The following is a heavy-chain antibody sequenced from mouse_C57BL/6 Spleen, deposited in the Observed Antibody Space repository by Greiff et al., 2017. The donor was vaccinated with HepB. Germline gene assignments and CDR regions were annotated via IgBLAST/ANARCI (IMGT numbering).Heavy chain of an antibody. Sequence: EVKLVESGPVLVKPGASVKMSCKASGYTFTDYYMNWVKQSHGKSLEWIGVINPYNGGTSYNQKFKGKATLTVDKSSSTSYMELNSLTSEDSAVYYCARWRNYDSSLSFLDYWGQGTTLTVSS. CDR1: GYTFTDYY. CDR2: INPYNGGT. D-gene: IGHD1-1*01. J-gene: IGHJ2*01. V-gene: IGHV1-19*01. CDR3: ARWRNYDSSLSFLDY.